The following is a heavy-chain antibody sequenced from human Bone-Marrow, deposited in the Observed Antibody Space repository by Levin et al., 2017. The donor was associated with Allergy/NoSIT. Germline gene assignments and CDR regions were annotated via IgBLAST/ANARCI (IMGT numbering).Heavy chain of an antibody. V-gene: IGHV3-15*01. CDR3: EATYYYDTNAPPGDY. D-gene: IGHD3-22*01. J-gene: IGHJ4*02. Sequence: PGGSLRLSCAASGFTFSNAWMNWVRQAPGKGLEWVGRIKSKSAGGTTDYSAPVKGRFTISRDDSKNTLFLQMNSLKIDDTAVYDCEATYYYDTNAPPGDYWGQGALVTVSS. CDR2: IKSKSAGGTT. CDR1: GFTFSNAW.